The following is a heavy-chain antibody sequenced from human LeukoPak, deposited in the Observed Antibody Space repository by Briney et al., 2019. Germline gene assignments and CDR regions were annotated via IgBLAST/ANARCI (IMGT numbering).Heavy chain of an antibody. CDR1: GGSISSSSYY. CDR3: ASLNDYYDSSLTFDY. CDR2: IYYSGST. V-gene: IGHV4-39*01. Sequence: PSETLSLTCTVSGGSISSSSYYWGWIRQPPGKGLEWIGCIYYSGSTYYNPSLKSRVTISVDTSKNQFSLKLSSVTAADTAVYYCASLNDYYDSSLTFDYWGQGTLVTVSS. D-gene: IGHD3-22*01. J-gene: IGHJ4*02.